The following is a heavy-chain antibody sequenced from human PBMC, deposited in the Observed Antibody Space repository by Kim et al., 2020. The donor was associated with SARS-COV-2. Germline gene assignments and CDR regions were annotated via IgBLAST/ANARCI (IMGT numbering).Heavy chain of an antibody. Sequence: DGVKGRFTISRDNAKNSLYLQMNSLGAEDTGVYYWARAWGLTYYYGMDVWGQGTTVTISS. D-gene: IGHD3-9*01. CDR3: ARAWGLTYYYGMDV. V-gene: IGHV3-11*06. J-gene: IGHJ6*02.